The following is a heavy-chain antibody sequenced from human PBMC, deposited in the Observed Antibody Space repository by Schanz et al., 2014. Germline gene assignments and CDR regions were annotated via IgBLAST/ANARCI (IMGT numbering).Heavy chain of an antibody. CDR1: GYTTFTDYY. CDR2: INPNSGDA. J-gene: IGHJ2*01. CDR3: ARLSVAGRPHVNYWYFDL. V-gene: IGHV1-2*04. D-gene: IGHD6-19*01. Sequence: QVQLVQSGAEVKKPGASVKVSCKASGYTTFTDYYIHWVRQAPGQGLEWMGWINPNSGDANYAQKFQGWVTMPRDTSISTAYMEVSRLKSDDTAVYYCARLSVAGRPHVNYWYFDLWGRGTLVTVSS.